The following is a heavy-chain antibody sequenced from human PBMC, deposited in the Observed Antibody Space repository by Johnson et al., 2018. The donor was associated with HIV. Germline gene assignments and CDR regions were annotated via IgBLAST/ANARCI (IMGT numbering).Heavy chain of an antibody. Sequence: QVQLVESGGGVVQPGRSLRLSCAASEFTFSSYGMHWVRQAPGKGLEWVAFIRYDGRNKYYPDSVKGRFTISRDNSKNTLYLQMNSLRAEDTAVYYCAKDDLGASGAFDIWGQGTMVTVSS. J-gene: IGHJ3*02. CDR1: EFTFSSYG. CDR3: AKDDLGASGAFDI. V-gene: IGHV3-30*02. CDR2: IRYDGRNK. D-gene: IGHD1-26*01.